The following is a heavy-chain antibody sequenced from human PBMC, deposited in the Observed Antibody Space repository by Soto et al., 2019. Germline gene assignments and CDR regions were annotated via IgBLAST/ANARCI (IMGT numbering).Heavy chain of an antibody. D-gene: IGHD2-2*01. CDR2: IYHSEST. CDR1: EGSISSFY. Sequence: SEILSLTRTVSEGSISSFYGRWIRQTPGKELEWSGYIYHSESTNDTPSLKSRVPISIARSKNQFSLKLSSVTPADAAVYYCARVPDYWGQGILVTVSS. J-gene: IGHJ4*02. V-gene: IGHV4-59*12. CDR3: ARVPDY.